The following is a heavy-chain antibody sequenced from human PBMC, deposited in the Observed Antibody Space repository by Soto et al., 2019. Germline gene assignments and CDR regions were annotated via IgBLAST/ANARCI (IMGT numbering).Heavy chain of an antibody. D-gene: IGHD3-10*01. V-gene: IGHV4-39*01. CDR2: IYYSGST. CDR3: ARQIQGWFGEPQNWFDP. J-gene: IGHJ5*02. CDR1: GGSISSSSYY. Sequence: SETLSLTCTVSGGSISSSSYYWGWIRQPPGKGLEWIGSIYYSGSTYYNPSLKSRVTISVDTSKNQFSLKLSSVTAADTSVYYCARQIQGWFGEPQNWFDPWGQGTLVTVSS.